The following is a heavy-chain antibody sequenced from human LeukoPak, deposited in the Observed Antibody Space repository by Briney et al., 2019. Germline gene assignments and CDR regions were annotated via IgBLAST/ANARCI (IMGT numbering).Heavy chain of an antibody. CDR2: INPNSGGT. D-gene: IGHD3-22*01. V-gene: IGHV1-2*02. CDR3: ARYGPHDSSGYYLSYFDY. J-gene: IGHJ4*02. Sequence: ASVKISCKASGYTFTGYYMHWVRQAPGQGLEWMGWINPNSGGTNYAQKFQGRVTMTRDTSISTAYMELSRLRSDDTAVYYCARYGPHDSSGYYLSYFDYWGQGTLVTVSS. CDR1: GYTFTGYY.